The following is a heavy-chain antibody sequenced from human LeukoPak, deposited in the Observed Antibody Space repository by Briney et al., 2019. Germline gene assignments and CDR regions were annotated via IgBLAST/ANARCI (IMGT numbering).Heavy chain of an antibody. CDR3: ARDSPIAAAETY. V-gene: IGHV1-8*03. J-gene: IGHJ4*02. D-gene: IGHD6-13*01. CDR2: MNPNSGNT. Sequence: ASVKVSCKASGYTFTSYDINWVRQATGQGLEWMGWMNPNSGNTGYAQKFQGRVTITADKSTSTAYMELSSLRSEDTAVYYCARDSPIAAAETYWGQGTLVTVSS. CDR1: GYTFTSYD.